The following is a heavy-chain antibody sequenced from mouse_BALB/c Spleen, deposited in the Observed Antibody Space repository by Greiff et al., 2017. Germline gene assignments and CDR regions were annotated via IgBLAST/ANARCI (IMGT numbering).Heavy chain of an antibody. CDR2: INPSSGYT. V-gene: IGHV1-4*01. Sequence: VQLQQSGAELARPGASVKMSCKASGYTFTSYTMHWVKQRPGQGLEWIGYINPSSGYTNYNQKFKDKATLTADKSSSTAYMQLSSLTSEDSAVYYFARYPLYGYGGFGYWGQGNTPPVSS. CDR3: ARYPLYGYGGFGY. CDR1: GYTFTSYT. J-gene: IGHJ2*01. D-gene: IGHD1-2*01.